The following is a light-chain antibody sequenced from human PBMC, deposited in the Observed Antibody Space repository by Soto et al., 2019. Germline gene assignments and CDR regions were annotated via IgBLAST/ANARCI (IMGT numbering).Light chain of an antibody. J-gene: IGLJ2*01. V-gene: IGLV1-40*01. Sequence: QSVLPQPPSVSGAPGQRVTISFTGSSSNIGAGYDVHWYQQLPGTAPKLLIYGNSNRPSGVPDRFSGSKSGTSASLAITGLQAEDEADYYCQSYDSSLSGSKFGGGTKLTVL. CDR2: GNS. CDR3: QSYDSSLSGSK. CDR1: SSNIGAGYD.